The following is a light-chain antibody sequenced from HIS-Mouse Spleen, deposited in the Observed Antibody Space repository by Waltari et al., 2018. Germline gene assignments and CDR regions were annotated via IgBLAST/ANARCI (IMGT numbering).Light chain of an antibody. V-gene: IGKV1-8*01. CDR1: QGISSY. CDR2: AAS. CDR3: QQYYSYPWT. Sequence: AIRMTQSPSSFSASTGDRVTITCRASQGISSYLAWYQQTPGKAPKLLIYAASTLQSGVPSRFSGSGSGTDFTLTISCLQSEDFATYYCQQYYSYPWTFGQGTKVEIK. J-gene: IGKJ1*01.